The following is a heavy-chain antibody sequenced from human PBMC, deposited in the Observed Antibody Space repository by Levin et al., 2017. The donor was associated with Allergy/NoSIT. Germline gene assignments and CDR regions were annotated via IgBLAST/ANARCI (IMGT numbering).Heavy chain of an antibody. D-gene: IGHD3-10*01. CDR1: GFTFMSRS. CDR2: TTTSSNYI. CDR3: ARSISRGYYYGMDV. V-gene: IGHV3-21*01. J-gene: IGHJ6*02. Sequence: GESLKISCAASGFTFMSRSMNWVCQAPGKGLEWVSTTTTSSNYIYYADSVRGRFTISRDNAKNSLYLEMNSLRAEDTAVYYCARSISRGYYYGMDVWGQGTTVTVSS.